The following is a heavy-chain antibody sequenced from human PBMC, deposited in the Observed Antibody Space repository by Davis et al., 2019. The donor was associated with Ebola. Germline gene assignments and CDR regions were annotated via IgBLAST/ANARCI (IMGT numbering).Heavy chain of an antibody. CDR1: GFTFSDYY. CDR2: ISSSSTYT. CDR3: ARANWGSADY. Sequence: GESLKISCAASGFTFSDYYMSWIRQAPGKGLEWVSDISSSSTYTNYADSVKGRFTISRDNAKNSLYLQMNSLRVEDTAVYYCARANWGSADYWGQGTQVTVSS. J-gene: IGHJ4*02. D-gene: IGHD7-27*01. V-gene: IGHV3-11*06.